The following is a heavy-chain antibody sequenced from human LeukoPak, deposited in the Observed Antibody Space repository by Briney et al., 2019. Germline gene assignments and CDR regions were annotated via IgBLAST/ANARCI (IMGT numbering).Heavy chain of an antibody. D-gene: IGHD1-14*01. J-gene: IGHJ4*02. CDR1: GFTSSGHW. V-gene: IGHV3-7*01. Sequence: GGSLRLSCAASGFTSSGHWMSWVRQAPGKGLEWVANINQGGSDKYYVDSVKGRFTISRDNANNLLYLQMNSLRGEDTAVYYCTRDRSRAEDDWGQGTLVTVSS. CDR3: TRDRSRAEDD. CDR2: INQGGSDK.